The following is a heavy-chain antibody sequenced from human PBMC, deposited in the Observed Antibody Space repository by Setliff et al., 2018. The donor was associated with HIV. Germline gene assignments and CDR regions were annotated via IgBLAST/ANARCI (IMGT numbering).Heavy chain of an antibody. J-gene: IGHJ3*02. CDR1: GLSFTNAW. V-gene: IGHV3-15*01. CDR2: VKSQNNGGTV. CDR3: TTIGYCRGTTCRSAFDI. D-gene: IGHD2-2*03. Sequence: PGGSLRLSCTTSGLSFTNAWMGWVRQAPGKGLEWVGRVKSQNNGGTVDYGESVKDRFILSRDDSESTVNLQMNSLKSEDTAVYYCTTIGYCRGTTCRSAFDIWGPGTMVTVSS.